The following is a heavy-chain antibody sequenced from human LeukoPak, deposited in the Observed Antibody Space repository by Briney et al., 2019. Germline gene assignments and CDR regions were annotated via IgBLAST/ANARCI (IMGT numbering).Heavy chain of an antibody. D-gene: IGHD3-3*01. V-gene: IGHV4-59*11. J-gene: IGHJ5*02. Sequence: PSETLSLTCTVSGGSISSHYWSWIRQPPGKGLEWIGYIYYSGSTNYNPSLKSRVTISVDTSKNQFSLKLSSVTAADTAVYYCAGGLDPLWSGYFFWFDPWGQGTLVTVSS. CDR1: GGSISSHY. CDR2: IYYSGST. CDR3: AGGLDPLWSGYFFWFDP.